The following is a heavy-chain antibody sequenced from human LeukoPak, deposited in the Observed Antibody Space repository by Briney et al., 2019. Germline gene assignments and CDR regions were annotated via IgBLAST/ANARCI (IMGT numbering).Heavy chain of an antibody. CDR3: ARGYCSGGSCYGSYYYYHMDV. D-gene: IGHD2-15*01. V-gene: IGHV1-69*13. CDR2: IIPIFGTA. CDR1: GGTFSSYA. Sequence: SVKVSCKASGGTFSSYAISWVRQAPGQGLEWMGGIIPIFGTANYAQKFQGRVTITADESTSTAYMDLSSLRSEDTAVYYCARGYCSGGSCYGSYYYYHMDVWGQGTTVTVS. J-gene: IGHJ6*02.